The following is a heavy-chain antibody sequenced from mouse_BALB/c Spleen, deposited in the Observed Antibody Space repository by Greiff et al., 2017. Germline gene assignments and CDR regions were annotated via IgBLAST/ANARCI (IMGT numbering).Heavy chain of an antibody. V-gene: IGHV3-2*02. CDR1: GYSITSDYA. J-gene: IGHJ4*01. CDR2: ISYSGST. D-gene: IGHD6-1*01. Sequence: DVQLQESGPGLVKPSQSLSLTCTVTGYSITSDYAWNWIRQFPGNKLEWMGYISYSGSTSYNPSLKSRISITRDTSKNQFFLQLNSVTTEDTATYYCASSDLYYAMDYWGQGTSVTVSS. CDR3: ASSDLYYAMDY.